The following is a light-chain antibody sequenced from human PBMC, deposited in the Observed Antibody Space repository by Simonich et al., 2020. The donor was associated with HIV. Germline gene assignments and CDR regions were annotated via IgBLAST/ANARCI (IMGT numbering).Light chain of an antibody. CDR2: AAS. V-gene: IGKV1-NL1*01. J-gene: IGKJ1*01. Sequence: DIQMTQSPSSLSASVGARVTITCRASKGISNSLAWYQQKPGKAPKLLLYAASRLESGVPSRVSGSGSGTDYTLTISSLQPEDFATDYCQQYYSTPPTFGQGTKVEIK. CDR3: QQYYSTPPT. CDR1: KGISNS.